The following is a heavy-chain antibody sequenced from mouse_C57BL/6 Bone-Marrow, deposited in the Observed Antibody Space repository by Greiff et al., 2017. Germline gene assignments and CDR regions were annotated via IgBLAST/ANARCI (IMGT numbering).Heavy chain of an antibody. D-gene: IGHD3-2*02. CDR2: ISSGSSTI. CDR3: ARGDSSGYVDWYFDV. V-gene: IGHV5-17*01. Sequence: DVKLVESGGGLVKPGGSLKLSCAASGFTFSDYGMHWVRQAPEKGLEWVAYISSGSSTIYYADTEKGRFTISRDNAKNTLFLQMTSLRSEDTAMYYCARGDSSGYVDWYFDVWGTGTTVTVSS. J-gene: IGHJ1*03. CDR1: GFTFSDYG.